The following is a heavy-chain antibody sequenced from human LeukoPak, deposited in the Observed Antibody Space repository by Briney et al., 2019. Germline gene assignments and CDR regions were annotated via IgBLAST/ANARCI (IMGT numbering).Heavy chain of an antibody. Sequence: PGGSLRLSCAASGFTFSSYSMNWVRQAPGKGLEWVSSISSSSSYIYHADSVKGRFTISRDNAKNSLYLQMNSLRAEDTAVYYCARSIVGATRAGGFAFDIWGQGTMVTVSS. CDR1: GFTFSSYS. CDR2: ISSSSSYI. V-gene: IGHV3-21*01. CDR3: ARSIVGATRAGGFAFDI. D-gene: IGHD1-26*01. J-gene: IGHJ3*02.